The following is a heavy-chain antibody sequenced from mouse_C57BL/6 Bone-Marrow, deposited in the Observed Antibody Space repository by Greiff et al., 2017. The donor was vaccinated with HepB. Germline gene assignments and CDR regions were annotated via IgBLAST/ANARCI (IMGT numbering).Heavy chain of an antibody. V-gene: IGHV3-6*01. CDR2: ISYDGSN. CDR1: GYSIPSGYY. CDR3: ARSPLYYGSSSYWYFDV. J-gene: IGHJ1*03. D-gene: IGHD1-1*01. Sequence: EVKLQESGPGLVKPSQSLSLTCSVTGYSIPSGYYWNWIRQFPGNKLEWMGYISYDGSNNYNPSLKNRISITRDTSKNQFFLKLNSVTTEDTATYYCARSPLYYGSSSYWYFDVWGTGTTVTVSS.